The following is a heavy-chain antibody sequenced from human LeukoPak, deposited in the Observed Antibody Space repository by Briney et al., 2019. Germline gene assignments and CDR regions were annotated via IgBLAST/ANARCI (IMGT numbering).Heavy chain of an antibody. CDR2: IKQDGSEK. CDR1: GFTFSSYW. CDR3: AKDLEGGNFDY. D-gene: IGHD3-16*01. V-gene: IGHV3-7*01. J-gene: IGHJ4*02. Sequence: GGSLRLSCAASGFTFSSYWMSWVRQAPGKGLEWVANIKQDGSEKYYVDSVKGRFTISRDNAKNSLYLQMNSLRAEDTAVYYCAKDLEGGNFDYWGQGTLVTVSS.